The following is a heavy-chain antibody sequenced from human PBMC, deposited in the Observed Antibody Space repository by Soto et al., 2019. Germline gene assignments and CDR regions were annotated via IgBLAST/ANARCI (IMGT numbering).Heavy chain of an antibody. V-gene: IGHV3-66*01. CDR3: AKDEPNSDYVVFDY. CDR1: GFTVSSTY. Sequence: PGGSLRLSCAASGFTVSSTYMSWVRQAPGKGLVWVSVLYSTGTTYYADPVKGRFTTSRDNSKNTLYLQMNSLRAEDTAIYYCAKDEPNSDYVVFDYWGQGTLVTVSS. J-gene: IGHJ4*02. D-gene: IGHD4-4*01. CDR2: LYSTGTT.